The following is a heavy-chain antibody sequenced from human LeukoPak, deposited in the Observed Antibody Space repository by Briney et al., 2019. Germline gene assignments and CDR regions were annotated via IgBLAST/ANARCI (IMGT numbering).Heavy chain of an antibody. V-gene: IGHV3-30*02. J-gene: IGHJ4*02. CDR2: IRYDGSNK. Sequence: PGGSLRLSCTASGFTFSSYGMHWVRQAPGKGLEWVAFIRYDGSNKYYADSVKGRFTISRDNSKNTLYLQMNSLRAEDTAVYYCAKDQTPPYDILTGWLGYWGQGTLVTVSS. CDR1: GFTFSSYG. D-gene: IGHD3-9*01. CDR3: AKDQTPPYDILTGWLGY.